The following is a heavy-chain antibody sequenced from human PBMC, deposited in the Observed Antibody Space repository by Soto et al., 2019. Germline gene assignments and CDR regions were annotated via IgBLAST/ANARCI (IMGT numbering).Heavy chain of an antibody. Sequence: PGGSLRLSCAASGFTFSSYWMSWVRQASGKGLEWVANIKQDGSEKYYVDSVKGRFTISRDNAKNSLYLQMNSLRAEDTAVYYCAREYYDFWSGYHTFDYWGQGTLVTVSS. D-gene: IGHD3-3*01. J-gene: IGHJ4*02. CDR2: IKQDGSEK. CDR3: AREYYDFWSGYHTFDY. CDR1: GFTFSSYW. V-gene: IGHV3-7*01.